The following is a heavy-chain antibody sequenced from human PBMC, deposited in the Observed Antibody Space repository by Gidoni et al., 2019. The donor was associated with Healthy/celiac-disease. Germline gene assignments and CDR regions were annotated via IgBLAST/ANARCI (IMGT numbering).Heavy chain of an antibody. V-gene: IGHV3-30*04. CDR2: ISYDGSNK. CDR3: ARDLTPVDIVATMRNYYYYGMDV. D-gene: IGHD5-12*01. Sequence: QVQLVESGGGVVQPGRSLRLSCAASGLTFSSYAMHRVRQAPGKGLEWVAVISYDGSNKYYADSVKGRFTISRDNSKNTLYLQMNSLRAEDTAVYYCARDLTPVDIVATMRNYYYYGMDVWGQGTTVTVSS. J-gene: IGHJ6*02. CDR1: GLTFSSYA.